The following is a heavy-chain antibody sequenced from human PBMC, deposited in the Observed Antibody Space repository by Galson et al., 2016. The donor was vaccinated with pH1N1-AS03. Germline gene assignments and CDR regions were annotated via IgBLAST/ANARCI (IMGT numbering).Heavy chain of an antibody. Sequence: SLRLSCAASGFNFNVYSMNWVRQAPGKGLEWISYMTSDMRTIKYADSLKGRFTISRDNARHSLFLQMNSLRDEDTAIYYCARSVQYSFDYWGQGILVTVSS. J-gene: IGHJ4*02. D-gene: IGHD5/OR15-5a*01. CDR3: ARSVQYSFDY. V-gene: IGHV3-48*02. CDR1: GFNFNVYS. CDR2: MTSDMRTI.